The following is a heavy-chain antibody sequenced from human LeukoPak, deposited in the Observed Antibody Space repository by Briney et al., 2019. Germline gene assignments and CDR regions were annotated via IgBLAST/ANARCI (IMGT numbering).Heavy chain of an antibody. CDR2: IYYSGSI. Sequence: SETLSLTCTVSGGSISSSYWSWIRQPPGKGLEWIGYIYYSGSINYNPSLKSRVTMSVDTSKNQFSLKLSSVTAADTAVYYCARGDDSSGYYPNWGQGTLVTVS. J-gene: IGHJ4*02. D-gene: IGHD3-22*01. V-gene: IGHV4-59*12. CDR1: GGSISSSY. CDR3: ARGDDSSGYYPN.